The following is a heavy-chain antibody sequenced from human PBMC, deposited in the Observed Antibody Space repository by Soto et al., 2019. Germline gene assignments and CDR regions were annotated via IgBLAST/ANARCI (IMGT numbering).Heavy chain of an antibody. CDR3: ARPGNYGSGSYLYYLDY. CDR2: IYYSGST. V-gene: IGHV4-39*01. Sequence: QLQLQESGPGLVKPSETLSLTCTVSGGSTSSSSYYWGWIRQPPGKGLEWIGSIYYSGSTYYNPSLKSRVTISVDTSKNQFSLKLSSVTAADTAVYYCARPGNYGSGSYLYYLDYWGQGTLVTVSS. CDR1: GGSTSSSSYY. J-gene: IGHJ4*02. D-gene: IGHD3-10*01.